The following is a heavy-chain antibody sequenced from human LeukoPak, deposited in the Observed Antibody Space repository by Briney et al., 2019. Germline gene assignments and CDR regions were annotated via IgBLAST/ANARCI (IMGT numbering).Heavy chain of an antibody. V-gene: IGHV1-46*01. D-gene: IGHD3-10*01. CDR2: INPSGGST. Sequence: GASVKVSCKASGYTFTSYYMHWVRQAPGQGLEWMGIINPSGGSTSYAQKFQGRVTMTRDMSTSTVYMELSSLRSEDTAVYYCARGGFGHPPLFGEDFDYWGQGTLVTVSS. J-gene: IGHJ4*02. CDR3: ARGGFGHPPLFGEDFDY. CDR1: GYTFTSYY.